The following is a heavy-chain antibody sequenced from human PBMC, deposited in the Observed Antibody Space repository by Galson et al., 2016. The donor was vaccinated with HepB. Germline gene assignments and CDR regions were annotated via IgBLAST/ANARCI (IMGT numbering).Heavy chain of an antibody. V-gene: IGHV3-74*01. CDR3: ASSVRGSGSPPGGY. D-gene: IGHD3-10*01. CDR1: GFTFSTYW. CDR2: INSDGSST. Sequence: SLRLSCAASGFTFSTYWMHWVRQAPGKGLVWVSRINSDGSSTGFADSVKGRFTISRDNAKNTLYLQMNSLRAEDTVVYYCASSVRGSGSPPGGYWGQGILVTVSS. J-gene: IGHJ4*02.